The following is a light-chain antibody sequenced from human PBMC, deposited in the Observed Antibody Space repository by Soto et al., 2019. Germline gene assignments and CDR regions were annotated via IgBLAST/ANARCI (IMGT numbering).Light chain of an antibody. Sequence: ERVMTQSPATLSLSHGEGATLSCRASENVHTNLAWYQHKPGQAPRLLIYGASTRAAGVPARFSGSGSGTEFTLSISSLESEDAAVYYCQQCHKWPRITFGPGTRLEV. CDR1: ENVHTN. J-gene: IGKJ5*01. CDR2: GAS. CDR3: QQCHKWPRIT. V-gene: IGKV3-15*01.